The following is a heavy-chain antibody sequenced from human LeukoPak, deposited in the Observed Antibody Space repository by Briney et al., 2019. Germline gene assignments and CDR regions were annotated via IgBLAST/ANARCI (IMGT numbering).Heavy chain of an antibody. CDR3: ARVEYSYGSRFDY. CDR2: INHSGST. V-gene: IGHV4-34*01. Sequence: PSETLSLTCAVYGGSFSGYYWSWIRQPPGKGLEWIGEINHSGSTNYNPSLKSRVTISVDTSKNQFSLKLSSVTAADTAVYYCARVEYSYGSRFDYWGQGTPVTVSS. J-gene: IGHJ4*02. D-gene: IGHD5-18*01. CDR1: GGSFSGYY.